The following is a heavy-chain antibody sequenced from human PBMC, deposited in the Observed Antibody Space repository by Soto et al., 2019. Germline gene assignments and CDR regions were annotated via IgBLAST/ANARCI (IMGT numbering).Heavy chain of an antibody. V-gene: IGHV4-59*01. CDR2: IYYSGST. CDR1: GGSISSYY. J-gene: IGHJ6*02. CDR3: ARAPLGATNYYYGVDV. Sequence: SETLSLTCTVSGGSISSYYWSWIRQPPGKGLEWVGYIYYSGSTNYNPSLKSRVTISVDTSKNQFSLKLSSVTAADTAVYYCARAPLGATNYYYGVDVWGQGTTVTVSS. D-gene: IGHD1-26*01.